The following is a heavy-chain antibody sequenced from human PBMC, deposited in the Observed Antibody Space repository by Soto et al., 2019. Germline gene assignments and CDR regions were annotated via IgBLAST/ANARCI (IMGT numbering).Heavy chain of an antibody. V-gene: IGHV1-46*01. CDR2: INHSGGSR. J-gene: IGHJ4*02. CDR3: ARDRSTLAAYSSGWYGYFDY. D-gene: IGHD6-19*01. Sequence: QVQLVQSGAEVKKPGASVKVSCKASGYTFTSYYMHWVRQAPGQGLEWMGIINHSGGSRSYAQKFQGKVTMTTDTSTSTVYMELSSLRSEDTAVYYCARDRSTLAAYSSGWYGYFDYWGQGTLVTVSS. CDR1: GYTFTSYY.